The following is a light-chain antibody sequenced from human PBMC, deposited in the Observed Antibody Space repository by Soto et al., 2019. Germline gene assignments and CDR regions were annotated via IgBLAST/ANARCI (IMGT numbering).Light chain of an antibody. Sequence: QSVLTQPASVSGSPGQSITISCTGTSSDVGGYNYVSWYQQHPGKAPKLMIYEVSKRPSGVSNRFSGSKSGNTASLTISGLQAEDEADYYCSSYASSSNDVFGTGTKLTVL. V-gene: IGLV2-14*01. CDR1: SSDVGGYNY. CDR3: SSYASSSNDV. J-gene: IGLJ1*01. CDR2: EVS.